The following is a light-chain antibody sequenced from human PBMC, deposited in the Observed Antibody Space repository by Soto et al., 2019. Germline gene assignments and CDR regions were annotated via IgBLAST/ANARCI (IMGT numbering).Light chain of an antibody. CDR3: QKCKVAPFT. J-gene: IGKJ4*01. V-gene: IGKV1-27*01. CDR1: QSVGSD. Sequence: MTQSPATLSVSPGERATLSCRASQSVGSDLARYQQKPGKVPKLLIYAASTLQSGVPSRFSGSGSGTDFTLTISSLQPEDVATYYCQKCKVAPFTFGGGTKVDIK. CDR2: AAS.